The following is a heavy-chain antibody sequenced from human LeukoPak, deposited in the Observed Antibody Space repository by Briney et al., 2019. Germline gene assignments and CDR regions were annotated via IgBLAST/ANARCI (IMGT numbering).Heavy chain of an antibody. CDR2: TYYTGST. CDR3: ARNLAGDY. V-gene: IGHV4-59*01. CDR1: GGSISNYY. D-gene: IGHD3-10*01. J-gene: IGHJ4*02. Sequence: SETLSLTCTVSGGSISNYYWTWIRQPPGKGLEWIGYTYYTGSTNYNPSLKSRVTISVDTSKNQLSLKLTSVTAADTAVYYCARNLAGDYWGQGTLVTVSS.